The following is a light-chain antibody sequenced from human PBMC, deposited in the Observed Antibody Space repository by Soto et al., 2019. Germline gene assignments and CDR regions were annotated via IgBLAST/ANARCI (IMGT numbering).Light chain of an antibody. CDR2: GAS. J-gene: IGKJ3*01. Sequence: EVVLTQSPDTLPLSPGERATLSCRASQSVSINSLVWYQQKPGQAPRLLIYGASNRATGIPDRFSASGSGTDFTLTISSLQPEDFATYYCQQSYNLKFTFGRGTKVDIK. CDR3: QQSYNLKFT. V-gene: IGKV3D-20*02. CDR1: QSVSINS.